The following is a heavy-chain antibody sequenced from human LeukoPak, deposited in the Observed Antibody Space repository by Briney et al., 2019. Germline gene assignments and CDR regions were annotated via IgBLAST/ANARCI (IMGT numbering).Heavy chain of an antibody. J-gene: IGHJ2*01. Sequence: GRSLRLSCAASGFTFDDYAMHWVRQAPGKGLEWVSGISWNSGSIVYADSVKGRFTISRDNAKNSLYLQMNSLRAEDMALYYCAKAAAPTDWYFDLWGRGTLVTVSS. CDR1: GFTFDDYA. D-gene: IGHD2-2*01. V-gene: IGHV3-9*03. CDR3: AKAAAPTDWYFDL. CDR2: ISWNSGSI.